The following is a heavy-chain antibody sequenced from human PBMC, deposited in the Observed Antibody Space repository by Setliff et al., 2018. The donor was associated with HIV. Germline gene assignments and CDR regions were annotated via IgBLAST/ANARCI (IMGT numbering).Heavy chain of an antibody. CDR1: GFTFSSYS. CDR2: VNRDGSST. CDR3: ARAQPFDP. D-gene: IGHD6-13*01. J-gene: IGHJ5*02. Sequence: GGSLRLSCAASGFTFSSYSMNWVRQAPGKGLVWVSRVNRDGSSTTYADSVKDRFTISRDNAKKALYLQMNSLRAEDTAVYYCARAQPFDPWGQGTLVTVSS. V-gene: IGHV3-74*01.